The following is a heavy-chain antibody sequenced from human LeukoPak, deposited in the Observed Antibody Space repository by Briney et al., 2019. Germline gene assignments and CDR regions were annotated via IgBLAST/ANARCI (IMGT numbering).Heavy chain of an antibody. Sequence: SETLSLTCTVSGGSISSYYWSWIRQPPGKGLEWIGYIYYSGSTNYNPSLKSRVTISVDTSKNQFSLKLSSVTAADTAVYYCAGVNVEMATIVPGYWGQGTLVTVSS. D-gene: IGHD5-24*01. J-gene: IGHJ4*02. V-gene: IGHV4-59*01. CDR1: GGSISSYY. CDR3: AGVNVEMATIVPGY. CDR2: IYYSGST.